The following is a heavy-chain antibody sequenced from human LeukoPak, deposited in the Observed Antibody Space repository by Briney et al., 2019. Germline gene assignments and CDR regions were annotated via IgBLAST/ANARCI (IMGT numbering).Heavy chain of an antibody. CDR3: TRHDDLAYCGGDCYSSDY. CDR1: GFTFSGSA. V-gene: IGHV3-73*01. D-gene: IGHD2-21*02. J-gene: IGHJ4*02. CDR2: IRSKANSYAT. Sequence: GGSLRLSCAASGFTFSGSAMHWVRQASGEGLEWVGRIRSKANSYATEYVASVKGRFTISRGDSKNTAYLQMNSLKTEDTAVYYCTRHDDLAYCGGDCYSSDYWSQGTLVTVSS.